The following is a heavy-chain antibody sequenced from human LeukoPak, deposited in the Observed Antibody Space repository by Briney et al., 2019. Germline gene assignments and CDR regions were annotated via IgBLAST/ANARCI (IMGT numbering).Heavy chain of an antibody. CDR1: GFTFSSYS. J-gene: IGHJ4*02. CDR2: ISSSSSYI. D-gene: IGHD6-6*01. CDR3: ARALSSSRQAFDY. Sequence: GGSLRLSCAASGFTFSSYSKNWVRQAPGKGLEWVSSISSSSSYIYYADSVKGRFTISRDNAKNSLYPQMNSLRAEDTAVYYCARALSSSRQAFDYWGQGTLVTVSS. V-gene: IGHV3-21*01.